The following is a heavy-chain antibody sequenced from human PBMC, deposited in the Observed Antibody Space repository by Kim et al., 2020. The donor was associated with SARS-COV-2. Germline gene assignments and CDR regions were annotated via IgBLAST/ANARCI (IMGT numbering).Heavy chain of an antibody. CDR1: GYSISSGYY. CDR2: IYHKGSN. J-gene: IGHJ3*02. D-gene: IGHD1-1*01. V-gene: IGHV4-38-2*02. Sequence: SETLSLTCTVSGYSISSGYYWGWIRQPPGNGLEWIGSIYHKGSNYYNPSLKSRVTISLDTPNNHFSLKLISVTATDTALYYCVRGKEDNNRGPDAFDIWG. CDR3: VRGKEDNNRGPDAFDI.